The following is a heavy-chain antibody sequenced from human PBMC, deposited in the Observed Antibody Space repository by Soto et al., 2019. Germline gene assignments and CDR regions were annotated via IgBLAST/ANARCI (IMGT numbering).Heavy chain of an antibody. V-gene: IGHV4-31*03. CDR2: IYYSGST. CDR1: GGSISSGGYY. CDR3: ARGGYDFWSGYLNWFDP. D-gene: IGHD3-3*01. Sequence: SETLSLTCTVSGGSISSGGYYWSWIRQHPGKGLEWIGYIYYSGSTYYNPSLKSRVTISVDTSKNQFPLKLSSVTAADTAVYYCARGGYDFWSGYLNWFDPWGQGPRSPSPQ. J-gene: IGHJ5*02.